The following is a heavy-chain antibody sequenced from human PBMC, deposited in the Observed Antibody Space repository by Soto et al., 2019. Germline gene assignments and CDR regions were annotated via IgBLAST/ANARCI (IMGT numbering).Heavy chain of an antibody. Sequence: NPAETLDLTCTVSGCSISSGDYYWSWIRQPPGKGLEWIGYIFYSGSTYYNPSLKSRVTILVDTSKNQFSLKVTSMTAADTAVYYCAREGLKNYAMDVWGQGTTVTVSS. CDR1: GCSISSGDYY. CDR2: IFYSGST. V-gene: IGHV4-30-4*01. J-gene: IGHJ6*02. CDR3: AREGLKNYAMDV.